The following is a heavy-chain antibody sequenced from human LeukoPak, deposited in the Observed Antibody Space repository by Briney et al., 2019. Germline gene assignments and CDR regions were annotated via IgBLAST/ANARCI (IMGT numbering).Heavy chain of an antibody. Sequence: GGSLRLSCAASGFTFSRYSMNWVRQAPGKGLEWASFISTFSNTIYYADFVKGRFTISRDNAKNSLYLQMNSLRVEDTAVYYCARDYDEYGGYWGQGTLVTVSS. V-gene: IGHV3-48*01. D-gene: IGHD4-17*01. CDR3: ARDYDEYGGY. CDR1: GFTFSRYS. J-gene: IGHJ4*02. CDR2: ISTFSNTI.